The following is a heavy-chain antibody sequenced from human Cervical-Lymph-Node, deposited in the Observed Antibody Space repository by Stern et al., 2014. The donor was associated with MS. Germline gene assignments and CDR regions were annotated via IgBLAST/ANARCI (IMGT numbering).Heavy chain of an antibody. D-gene: IGHD1-26*01. V-gene: IGHV3-9*01. CDR1: GFTFDDYA. J-gene: IGHJ4*02. Sequence: EVQLVESGGGFVQPGRSLRLSCVASGFTFDDYAMHWVRQAPGKGLEWVSGITWNSGSIAYADSVKGRFTISRDNAKHSLFLQMSSLRAEDTALYYCAKAYLVGATITFFDNWGQGALVTVSS. CDR2: ITWNSGSI. CDR3: AKAYLVGATITFFDN.